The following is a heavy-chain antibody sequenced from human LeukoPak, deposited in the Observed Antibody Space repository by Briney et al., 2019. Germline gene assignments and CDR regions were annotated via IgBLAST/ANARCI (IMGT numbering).Heavy chain of an antibody. Sequence: SETLSLTCTVSGGSISSFYWSWIRQPPGKGLEWIGYIYYSGSTNYNPSLKSRVTISVDTSKNQFSLKLSSVTAADTAVYYCARWIGGSELGDAFDIWGQGTMVTASS. CDR3: ARWIGGSELGDAFDI. CDR1: GGSISSFY. V-gene: IGHV4-59*01. D-gene: IGHD2-15*01. J-gene: IGHJ3*02. CDR2: IYYSGST.